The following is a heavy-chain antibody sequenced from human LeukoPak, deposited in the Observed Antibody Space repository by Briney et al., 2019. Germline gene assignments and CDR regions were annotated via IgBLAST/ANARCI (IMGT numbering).Heavy chain of an antibody. J-gene: IGHJ5*02. CDR3: VKDKANYYGSGRIDP. Sequence: PGGSLRLPCSASGFTFSSYAMHWVRQAPGKGLEYVSAISSNGGSTYYADSVKGRFTISRDNSKNTLYLQMGSLRAEDTAVYYCVKDKANYYGSGRIDPWGQGTLVTVSS. V-gene: IGHV3-64D*06. CDR1: GFTFSSYA. D-gene: IGHD3-10*01. CDR2: ISSNGGST.